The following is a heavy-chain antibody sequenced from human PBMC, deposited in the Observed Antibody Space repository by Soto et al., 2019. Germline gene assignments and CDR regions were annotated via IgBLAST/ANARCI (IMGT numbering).Heavy chain of an antibody. CDR2: IYYTGNT. CDR1: GGSVSSGSYY. CDR3: ARYPRSGYNHDH. Sequence: PSETLSLTCIVYGGSVSSGSYYWSRIRQHPGRGLEWIGYIYYTGNTYYNPSLKSRLAISVDTSKNQFSLKLTSVTAADTAVYYCARYPRSGYNHDHWGQGTMVTVSS. D-gene: IGHD3-3*01. V-gene: IGHV4-31*03. J-gene: IGHJ4*02.